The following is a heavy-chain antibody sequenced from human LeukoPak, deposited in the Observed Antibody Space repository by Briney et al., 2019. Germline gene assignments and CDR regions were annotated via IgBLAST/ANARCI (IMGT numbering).Heavy chain of an antibody. CDR2: VNPSGGTT. CDR1: GYTFITYY. Sequence: ASVKVSCKASGYTFITYYMHWVRQAPGQGLEWMGVVNPSGGTTSYAQKFQARVTMTRDTSTSTVYMELSSLRSEDTAVYYCARGTGLGGDYVSNWGQGTLVTVSS. CDR3: ARGTGLGGDYVSN. J-gene: IGHJ4*02. V-gene: IGHV1-46*01. D-gene: IGHD4-17*01.